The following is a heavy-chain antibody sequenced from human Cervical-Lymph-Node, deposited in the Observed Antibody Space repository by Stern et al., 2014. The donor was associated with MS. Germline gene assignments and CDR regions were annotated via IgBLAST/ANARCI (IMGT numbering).Heavy chain of an antibody. V-gene: IGHV5-51*01. Sequence: EVQLLESGAEVKKPGESLRISCKVSGYSFTYYWIGWVRQMPGKGLEWMGIIYPGDSDSRYIPSFQGQVTISVDKSINTAYLQWSTLKASDTAIYYCARQRGRGWLGDSWGQGTLVTVSS. D-gene: IGHD6-19*01. CDR3: ARQRGRGWLGDS. CDR2: IYPGDSDS. CDR1: GYSFTYYW. J-gene: IGHJ4*02.